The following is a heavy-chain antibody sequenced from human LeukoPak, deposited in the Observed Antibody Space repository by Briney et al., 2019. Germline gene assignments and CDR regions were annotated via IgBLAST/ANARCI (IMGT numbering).Heavy chain of an antibody. CDR3: AQSLGSSNWIGNWFDP. Sequence: SETLSLTCTVSGGSISSSSHSWGWIRQPPGKGLEWTGSIYYTGTTYYNPSLKSRVTISVDTSKNQFSLKLNSVTAADTAVYYCAQSLGSSNWIGNWFDPWGQGTLVTDSS. CDR1: GGSISSSSHS. J-gene: IGHJ5*02. CDR2: IYYTGTT. D-gene: IGHD6-13*01. V-gene: IGHV4-39*01.